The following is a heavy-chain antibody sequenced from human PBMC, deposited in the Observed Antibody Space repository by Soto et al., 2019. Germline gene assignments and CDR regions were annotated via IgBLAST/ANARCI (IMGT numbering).Heavy chain of an antibody. CDR1: GFTFGTYA. CDR2: ISGSGRTT. J-gene: IGHJ6*03. Sequence: EVQLLESGGGLVQPGGSLRLSCAASGFTFGTYAMKWLRQAPGRGLECVSFISGSGRTTYYAESVKGRFTVSRDNSKSTMYLQMNSLRAEDTALYYSAKFRGPSYSYYYMEVWGKGPTVTVSS. CDR3: AKFRGPSYSYYYMEV. V-gene: IGHV3-23*01. D-gene: IGHD3-16*01.